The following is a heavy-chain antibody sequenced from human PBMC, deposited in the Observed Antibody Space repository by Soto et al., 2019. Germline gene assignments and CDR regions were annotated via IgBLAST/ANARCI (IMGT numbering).Heavy chain of an antibody. D-gene: IGHD2-15*01. J-gene: IGHJ6*02. CDR2: ISSRSDTL. CDR1: GFTFSAYA. Sequence: PGASLRLSCEGSGFTFSAYAMNWVRQAPGKGLEWVSYISSRSDTLYYADSVKGRFTISRDNAKNSVYLQVNNLRDEDTAVYYCARDWDIVILSVPIPNYNYGMDVWGQGTTVTVSS. V-gene: IGHV3-48*02. CDR3: ARDWDIVILSVPIPNYNYGMDV.